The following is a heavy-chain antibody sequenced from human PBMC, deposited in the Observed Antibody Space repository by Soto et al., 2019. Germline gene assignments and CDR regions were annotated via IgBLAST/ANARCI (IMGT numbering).Heavy chain of an antibody. CDR2: IYHTGNT. D-gene: IGHD2-2*01. CDR3: ARDEYQLLSSVSWFDS. V-gene: IGHV4-30-4*01. Sequence: SETLSLTCTVSGGSISDDSYWSWIRQTPGKGLEWIGYIYHTGNTYYNPSLRSRVSISVDKSKSQFSLKLISVTAADTAVYFCARDEYQLLSSVSWFDSWGQGTLVTAPQ. CDR1: GGSISDDSY. J-gene: IGHJ5*01.